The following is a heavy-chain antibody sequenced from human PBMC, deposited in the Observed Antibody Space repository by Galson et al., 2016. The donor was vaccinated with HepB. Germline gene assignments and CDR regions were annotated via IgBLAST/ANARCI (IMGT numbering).Heavy chain of an antibody. D-gene: IGHD3-3*01. CDR2: INPRTGAT. Sequence: SVKVSCKASGYTFIGHWMHWVRQAPGQGLEWMGIINPRTGATGYAQNFQGRITLTSDTSANTVYMEMSSLRSEGTAVYYCARDHSFADSAWWFDPWGQGTLLIVSS. CDR1: GYTFIGHW. CDR3: ARDHSFADSAWWFDP. V-gene: IGHV1-46*01. J-gene: IGHJ5*02.